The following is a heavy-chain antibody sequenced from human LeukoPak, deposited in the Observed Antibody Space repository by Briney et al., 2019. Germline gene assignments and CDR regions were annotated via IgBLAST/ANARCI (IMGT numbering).Heavy chain of an antibody. V-gene: IGHV1-2*02. CDR1: GYTITGYY. CDR2: IKPDSGSS. D-gene: IGHD6-19*01. J-gene: IGHJ4*02. Sequence: ASVKVSCKASGYTITGYYIHWVRQAPGQGPEWMGWIKPDSGSSHYAQKFQGRVTMTRDTSSNSAYMDLTSLKSDDTALYYCARARVPIAVAGLYYFDYWGQGALVTVSS. CDR3: ARARVPIAVAGLYYFDY.